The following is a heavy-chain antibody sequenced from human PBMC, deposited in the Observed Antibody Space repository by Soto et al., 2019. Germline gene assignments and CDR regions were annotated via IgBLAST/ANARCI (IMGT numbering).Heavy chain of an antibody. CDR1: GGSISSGGYY. D-gene: IGHD3-9*01. CDR2: INHSGST. CDR3: ASTYYDILTGYSDY. Sequence: SETLSLTCTVSGGSISSGGYYWSWIRQHPGKGLEWIGEINHSGSTNYNPSLKSRVTISVDTSKNQFSLKLSSVTAADTAVYYCASTYYDILTGYSDYWGQGTLVTVSS. J-gene: IGHJ4*02. V-gene: IGHV4-39*07.